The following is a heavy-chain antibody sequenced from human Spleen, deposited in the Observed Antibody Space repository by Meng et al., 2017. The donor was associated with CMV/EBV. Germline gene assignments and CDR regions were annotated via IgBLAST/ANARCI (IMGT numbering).Heavy chain of an antibody. V-gene: IGHV3-30*04. CDR3: ARAGVSFGYYYYGMDV. CDR1: GLTFSSYA. D-gene: IGHD2-8*01. Sequence: GESLKISCAASGLTFSSYAIHWVRQAPVKGLEWVAVISYDGSNKYYADSVKGRFTISRDNSKNTLYLQMNSLRAEDTAVYYCARAGVSFGYYYYGMDVWGQGTTVTVSS. CDR2: ISYDGSNK. J-gene: IGHJ6*02.